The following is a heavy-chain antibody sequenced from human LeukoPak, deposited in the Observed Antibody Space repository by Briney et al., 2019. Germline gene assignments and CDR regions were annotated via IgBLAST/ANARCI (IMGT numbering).Heavy chain of an antibody. J-gene: IGHJ3*01. Sequence: GGSLRLSCAASGFTFGYFTINWVRQAPGKGLEWVSSISSNSGYIHNADSVKGRFTISRDNAKNSLFLQMNSLRAEDTAVYYCVRGAAGGYCNSVNSGHAFDLWGQGTMVTVSS. V-gene: IGHV3-21*01. D-gene: IGHD2/OR15-2a*01. CDR3: VRGAAGGYCNSVNSGHAFDL. CDR2: ISSNSGYI. CDR1: GFTFGYFT.